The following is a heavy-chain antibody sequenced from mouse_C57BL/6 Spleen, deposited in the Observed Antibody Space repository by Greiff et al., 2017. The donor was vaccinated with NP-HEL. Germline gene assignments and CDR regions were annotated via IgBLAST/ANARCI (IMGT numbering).Heavy chain of an antibody. Sequence: EVKLMESGGGLVQPGGSLSLSCAASGFTFTDYYMSWVRQPPGKALEWLGFIRNKANGYTTEYSASVKGRFTISRDNSQSILYLQMNALRAEDSATYYCARYIGRYYFDYWGQGTTLTVSS. CDR1: GFTFTDYY. J-gene: IGHJ2*01. CDR3: ARYIGRYYFDY. CDR2: IRNKANGYTT. V-gene: IGHV7-3*01.